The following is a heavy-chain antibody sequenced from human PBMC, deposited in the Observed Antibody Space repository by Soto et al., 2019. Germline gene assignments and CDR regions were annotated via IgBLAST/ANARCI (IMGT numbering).Heavy chain of an antibody. Sequence: EVQLLESGGNLIQPGGSLRLSCAASGFTFRNYAMSWVRQAPGAGPEWVSGISGSGGRTYYADSVKGRFTISRDNSNNAVFLQMNSLRAEDTAIYYCAKDPNGDYVGAFDIWGRGTMVTVSS. CDR3: AKDPNGDYVGAFDI. J-gene: IGHJ3*02. CDR1: GFTFRNYA. D-gene: IGHD4-17*01. V-gene: IGHV3-23*01. CDR2: ISGSGGRT.